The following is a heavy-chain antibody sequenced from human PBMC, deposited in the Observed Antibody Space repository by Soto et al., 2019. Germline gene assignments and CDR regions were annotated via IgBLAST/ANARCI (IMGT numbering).Heavy chain of an antibody. D-gene: IGHD6-13*01. CDR1: GFTFSSYG. J-gene: IGHJ5*02. V-gene: IGHV3-30*18. CDR2: ISYDGSNK. Sequence: PGGSLRLSCAASGFTFSSYGMHWVRQAPGKGLEWVAVISYDGSNKYYADSVKGRFTISRDNSKNTLYLQMNSLRAEDTAVYYCAKDLRPGHIAAAGTGPNWFDPWGQGTLVTVSS. CDR3: AKDLRPGHIAAAGTGPNWFDP.